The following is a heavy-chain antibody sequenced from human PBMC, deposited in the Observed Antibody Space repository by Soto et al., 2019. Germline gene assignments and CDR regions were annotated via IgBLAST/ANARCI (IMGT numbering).Heavy chain of an antibody. Sequence: GGSLRLSCAASGFTVSSNYMSWVRQAPGKGLEWVSVIYSGGSTYYADSVKGRFTISRDNSKNTLYLQMNSLRAEDTAVYYCARDQEVQGWYGEYYYYYYYMDVWGKGTTVTVSS. CDR2: IYSGGST. V-gene: IGHV3-66*01. CDR3: ARDQEVQGWYGEYYYYYYYMDV. J-gene: IGHJ6*03. D-gene: IGHD6-19*01. CDR1: GFTVSSNY.